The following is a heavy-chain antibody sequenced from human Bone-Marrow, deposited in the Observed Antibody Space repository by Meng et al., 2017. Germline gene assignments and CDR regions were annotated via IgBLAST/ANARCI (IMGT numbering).Heavy chain of an antibody. Sequence: GESLKISCAASEFTFSIYAMNWVRQAPGKGLEWVSGISGAGTSTFYADSAKGRFTVSRDNSKNTLYLQMNSLRVEDTAVYYCAKDMAVGANRNCFEYWGQGTLVTVSS. J-gene: IGHJ4*02. CDR2: ISGAGTST. V-gene: IGHV3-23*01. D-gene: IGHD1-26*01. CDR1: EFTFSIYA. CDR3: AKDMAVGANRNCFEY.